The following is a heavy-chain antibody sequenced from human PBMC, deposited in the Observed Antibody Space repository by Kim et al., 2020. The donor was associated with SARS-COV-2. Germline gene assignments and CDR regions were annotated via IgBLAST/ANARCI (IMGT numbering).Heavy chain of an antibody. CDR1: GGPFSGYY. Sequence: SETLSLTCAVYGGPFSGYYWSWIRQPPGKGLEWIGEINHSGSTNYNPSLKSRVTISVDTSKNQFSLKLSSVTAADTAVYYCARARLVRVQGGMDVWGQGTTVTVSS. CDR2: INHSGST. CDR3: ARARLVRVQGGMDV. D-gene: IGHD3-10*01. J-gene: IGHJ6*02. V-gene: IGHV4-34*01.